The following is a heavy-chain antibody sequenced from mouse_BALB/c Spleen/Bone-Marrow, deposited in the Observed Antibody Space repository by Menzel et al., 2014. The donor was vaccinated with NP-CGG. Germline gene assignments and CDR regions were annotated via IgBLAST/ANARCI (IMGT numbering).Heavy chain of an antibody. Sequence: EVQLVESGGGLVQPGGSRKLSCAASGFTFSSFGMHWVHQAPEKGLEWVAYISSGSSTIYYGDTVMGRFTISRDNPKNTLFLQMTSLRSEDTATYYCVRSGSSSGYFDYWGQGTTLTVSS. V-gene: IGHV5-17*02. D-gene: IGHD1-1*01. CDR1: GFTFSSFG. J-gene: IGHJ2*01. CDR2: ISSGSSTI. CDR3: VRSGSSSGYFDY.